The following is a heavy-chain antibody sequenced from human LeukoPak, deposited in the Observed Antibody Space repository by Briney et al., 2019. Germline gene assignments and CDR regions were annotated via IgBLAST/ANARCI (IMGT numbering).Heavy chain of an antibody. J-gene: IGHJ4*02. Sequence: SVKVSCKASGGTFSSHAISWVRQAPGQGLEWMGRIIPIFGTANYAQKFQGRVTITTDESTSTAYMELSSLRSEDTAVYYCARDQGYSSGWSLGYWGQGTLVTVSS. CDR3: ARDQGYSSGWSLGY. CDR2: IIPIFGTA. D-gene: IGHD6-19*01. V-gene: IGHV1-69*05. CDR1: GGTFSSHA.